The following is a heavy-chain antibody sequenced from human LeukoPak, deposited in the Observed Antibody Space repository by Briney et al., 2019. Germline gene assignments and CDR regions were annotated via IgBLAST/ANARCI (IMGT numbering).Heavy chain of an antibody. D-gene: IGHD3-22*01. J-gene: IGHJ1*01. CDR1: GGSISSSNW. V-gene: IGHV4-4*02. CDR2: IYHSGST. Sequence: SETPSLTCAVSGGSISSSNWWSWVRQPPGKGLEWIGEIYHSGSTNYNPSLKSRVTISVDRSKNQFSLKLSSVTAADTAVYYCARGVPYYDSSGYSQLEYFQHWGQGTLVTVSS. CDR3: ARGVPYYDSSGYSQLEYFQH.